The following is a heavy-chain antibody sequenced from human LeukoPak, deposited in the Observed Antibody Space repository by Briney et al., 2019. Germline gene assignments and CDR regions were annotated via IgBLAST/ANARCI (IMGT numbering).Heavy chain of an antibody. CDR2: IKQDGSEK. J-gene: IGHJ4*02. CDR1: GFTFSSYW. Sequence: GGSLRLSCAASGFTFSSYWMSWVRQAPGKGLEWVANIKQDGSEKYYVDSVKGRFTISRDNAKNTLYLQMNSLRAEDTAVYYCARDGWFGELPQFDYWGQGTLVTVSS. D-gene: IGHD3-10*01. V-gene: IGHV3-7*01. CDR3: ARDGWFGELPQFDY.